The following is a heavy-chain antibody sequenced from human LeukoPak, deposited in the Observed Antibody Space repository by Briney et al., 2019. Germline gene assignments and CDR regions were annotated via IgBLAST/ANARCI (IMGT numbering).Heavy chain of an antibody. D-gene: IGHD7-27*01. CDR1: GFTFSSYA. CDR2: IYTGGAT. V-gene: IGHV3-66*01. CDR3: ARELGRPYWYFDL. Sequence: PGGSLRLSCAASGFTFSSYAMSWVRQAPGKGPEWVAVIYTGGATVYADSVKGRFIISRDNSMNTLFLQMNNLRVEDTAIYYCARELGRPYWYFDLWGRGTLVPVSS. J-gene: IGHJ2*01.